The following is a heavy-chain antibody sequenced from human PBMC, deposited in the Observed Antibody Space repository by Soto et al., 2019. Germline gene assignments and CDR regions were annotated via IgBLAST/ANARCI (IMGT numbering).Heavy chain of an antibody. CDR2: INHSGST. V-gene: IGHV4-34*01. CDR1: GGSFSGYY. CDR3: ARPPPRIVTGYYRSNWFNP. J-gene: IGHJ5*02. D-gene: IGHD3-9*01. Sequence: PSETLSLTCAVYGGSFSGYYWSWIRQPPGKGLEWIGEINHSGSTNYNPSLKSRVTISVDTSKNQFSLKLSSVTAADAAVCYCARPPPRIVTGYYRSNWFNPWAQETLVPVSS.